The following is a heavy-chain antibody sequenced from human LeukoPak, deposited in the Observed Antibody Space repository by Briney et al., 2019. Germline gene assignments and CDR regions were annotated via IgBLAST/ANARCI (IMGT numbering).Heavy chain of an antibody. J-gene: IGHJ4*02. CDR1: GFTFSTYA. Sequence: GGSLRLSSAASGFTFSTYAMSWVHQAPGKGLEWVSAISGSGGSTNYADSVKGRVTVSRDNSKSTLYLQMNSLRAEDTAVYYCAKPFYDFWSGYSEYYFDYWGQGTLVTVSS. CDR2: ISGSGGST. V-gene: IGHV3-23*01. D-gene: IGHD3-3*01. CDR3: AKPFYDFWSGYSEYYFDY.